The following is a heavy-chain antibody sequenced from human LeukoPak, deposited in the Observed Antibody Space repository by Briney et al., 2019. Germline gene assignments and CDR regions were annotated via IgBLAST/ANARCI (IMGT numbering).Heavy chain of an antibody. V-gene: IGHV4-39*07. Sequence: SETLSLTCTVSGASISSHDCYWGWIRQPPGKGLEWIGSICYSGSTYYNPSLKSRVTISVDKSKNQFSLKLSSVTAADTAVYYCARDPLYYYDSGGYSAKWDYWGQGTLVTVSS. CDR3: ARDPLYYYDSGGYSAKWDY. CDR2: ICYSGST. J-gene: IGHJ4*02. D-gene: IGHD3-22*01. CDR1: GASISSHDCY.